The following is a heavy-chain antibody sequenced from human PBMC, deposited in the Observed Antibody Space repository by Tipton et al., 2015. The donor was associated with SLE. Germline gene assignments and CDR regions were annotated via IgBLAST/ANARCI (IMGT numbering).Heavy chain of an antibody. CDR3: ARDLYISGF. V-gene: IGHV3-7*03. Sequence: SLRLSCVDYGFTFSTYWMTWVRQAPGKGLEWVANINQDGSEKNYVDSVKGRFSISRDNAKNSLYLQMSRLRAEDTAVYYCARDLYISGFWGQGTLVTVSS. J-gene: IGHJ1*01. CDR1: GFTFSTYW. CDR2: INQDGSEK. D-gene: IGHD6-19*01.